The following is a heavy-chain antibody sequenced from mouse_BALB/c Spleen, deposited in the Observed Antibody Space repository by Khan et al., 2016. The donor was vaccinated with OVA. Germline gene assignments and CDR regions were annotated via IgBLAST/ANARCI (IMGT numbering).Heavy chain of an antibody. CDR3: ARSGGYDGYDAWLAY. D-gene: IGHD2-3*01. V-gene: IGHV1-7*01. CDR1: GYTFTSYW. J-gene: IGHJ3*01. Sequence: VQLQESGAELAKPGASVKMSCKASGYTFTSYWMHWVKQRPGQGLEWIGYINPITGYAAYHQKFKDRATLTADKSSSTAYMQLSSLTAEDSAVFYGARSGGYDGYDAWLAYWGQGTLVTVSA. CDR2: INPITGYA.